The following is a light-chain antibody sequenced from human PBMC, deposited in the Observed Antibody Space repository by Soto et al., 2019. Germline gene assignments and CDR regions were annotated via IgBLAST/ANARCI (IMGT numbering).Light chain of an antibody. CDR1: QGISSY. V-gene: IGKV1-9*01. Sequence: DIQLTQSPSFLSASVGDRVTITCRASQGISSYLAWYQQKPGEAPKLLIYAASTLQSGVPSRFSGSGSGTEFPLSISRLQADDFATYYRPQVNTYPVPFGGGTKVDIK. CDR2: AAS. CDR3: PQVNTYPVP. J-gene: IGKJ4*01.